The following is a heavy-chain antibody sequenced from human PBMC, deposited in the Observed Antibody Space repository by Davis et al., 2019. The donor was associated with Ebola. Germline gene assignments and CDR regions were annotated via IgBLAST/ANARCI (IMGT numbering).Heavy chain of an antibody. J-gene: IGHJ5*02. V-gene: IGHV4-59*12. Sequence: PSETLSPTCTVPSGPINSYYWSWTRQSPGKGLEWIGYSYYSGSTNYNPSLKSRVTISVDTSKNQFSLKLSSVTAADTAVYYCARGYERFGTGTRNWFDPWGQGTLVTVSS. CDR3: ARGYERFGTGTRNWFDP. CDR2: SYYSGST. CDR1: SGPINSYY. D-gene: IGHD1-7*01.